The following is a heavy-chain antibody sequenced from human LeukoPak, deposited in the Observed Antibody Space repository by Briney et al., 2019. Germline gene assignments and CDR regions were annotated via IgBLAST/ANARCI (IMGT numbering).Heavy chain of an antibody. CDR3: ARMTSSGWLDP. V-gene: IGHV3-23*01. CDR2: MSGGGETT. J-gene: IGHJ5*02. CDR1: GFTFSDYA. D-gene: IGHD6-19*01. Sequence: GGSLRLSCAASGFTFSDYAMSWVRQAPGKGLEWASIMSGGGETTYYADSVRGRFTISRDNSKNTLYLQMNSLRAEDTALYYCARMTSSGWLDPWGQGTLVTVSS.